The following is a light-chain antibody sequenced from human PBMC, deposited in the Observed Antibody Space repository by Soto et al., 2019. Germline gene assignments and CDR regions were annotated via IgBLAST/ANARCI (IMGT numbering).Light chain of an antibody. V-gene: IGKV3-20*01. J-gene: IGKJ3*01. Sequence: EIVLTQSPGTLSLSPGERATLSCRASQSVSSNSLAWFQLKPGQVPRLLIYGASSRATGIPDRFSGSGSGTDFTVTIRRREPEDFAMYYCQQWFTFGPGTKVDIK. CDR1: QSVSSNS. CDR2: GAS. CDR3: QQWFT.